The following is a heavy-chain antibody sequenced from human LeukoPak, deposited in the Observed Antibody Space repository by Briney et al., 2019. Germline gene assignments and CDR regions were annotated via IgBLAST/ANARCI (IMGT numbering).Heavy chain of an antibody. CDR2: IIPIFGTA. Sequence: SVRVSCKASGGTFSSYAISWVRQAPGQGLEWMGGIIPIFGTANYAQKFQGRVTITADESTSTAYVELSSLRSEDTAVYYCARGGAAAMDYWGQGTLVTVSS. J-gene: IGHJ4*02. CDR1: GGTFSSYA. D-gene: IGHD6-13*01. CDR3: ARGGAAAMDY. V-gene: IGHV1-69*13.